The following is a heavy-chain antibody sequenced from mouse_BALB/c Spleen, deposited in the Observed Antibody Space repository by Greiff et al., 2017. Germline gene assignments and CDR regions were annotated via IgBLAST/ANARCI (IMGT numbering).Heavy chain of an antibody. Sequence: DVKLVESGGGLVQPGGSRKLSCAASGFTFSSFGMHWVRQAPEKGLEWVAYISSGSSTIYYADTVKGRFTISRDNPKNTLFLQMTSLRSEDTAMYYCARGQLGLGFAYWGQGTLVTVSA. CDR3: ARGQLGLGFAY. CDR2: ISSGSSTI. D-gene: IGHD3-1*01. J-gene: IGHJ3*01. CDR1: GFTFSSFG. V-gene: IGHV5-17*02.